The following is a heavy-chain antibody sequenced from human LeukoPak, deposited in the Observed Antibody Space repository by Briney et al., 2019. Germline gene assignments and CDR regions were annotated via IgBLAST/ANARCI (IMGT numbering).Heavy chain of an antibody. J-gene: IGHJ1*01. CDR2: IYHGGST. CDR1: GGSISTYY. CDR3: ARGGAARLHFQN. Sequence: SETLSLTCTVSGGSISTYYWNWIRQPPGKGLEWIGYIYHGGSTNYNPSLQSRVTLSVDTSKNQFSLNLNSVTAADTAVYYCARGGAARLHFQNWGQGTLVTVSS. V-gene: IGHV4-59*01. D-gene: IGHD6-6*01.